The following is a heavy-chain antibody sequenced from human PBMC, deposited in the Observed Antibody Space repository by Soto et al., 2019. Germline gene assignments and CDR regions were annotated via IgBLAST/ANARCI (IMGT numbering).Heavy chain of an antibody. D-gene: IGHD2-15*01. J-gene: IGHJ4*02. CDR1: GFTFSRHW. CDR3: ATRRGAGGHFDY. Sequence: GSVRLSCAASGFTFSRHWMHWVRQTPGKGPVWVSRINDDGSSTKYADSVKGRFTIARDNAKNTVFLQMNSLTAEDTAVYFCATRRGAGGHFDYWGQGALVTVSS. CDR2: INDDGSST. V-gene: IGHV3-74*03.